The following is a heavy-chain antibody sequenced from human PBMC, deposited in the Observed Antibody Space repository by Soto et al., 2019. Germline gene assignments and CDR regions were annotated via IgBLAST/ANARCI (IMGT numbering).Heavy chain of an antibody. Sequence: QMQLQESGPGLVKPSQTLSLTCTVSGGSIGGGGFYWTWVRLRPGEGLEWIGSFYDSWSAYYNPSLESLISMSIDTSKNQFSLRLTSVTVADTALYYCARAVMLPTKNILDHWGPGTMVAASS. V-gene: IGHV4-31*01. J-gene: IGHJ3*01. CDR3: ARAVMLPTKNILDH. CDR2: FYDSWSA. D-gene: IGHD3-16*01. CDR1: GGSIGGGGFY.